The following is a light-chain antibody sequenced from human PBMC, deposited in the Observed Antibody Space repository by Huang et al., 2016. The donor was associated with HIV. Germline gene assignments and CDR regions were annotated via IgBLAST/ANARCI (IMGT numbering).Light chain of an antibody. CDR1: QSVANY. CDR3: QQRSNWIT. J-gene: IGKJ5*01. Sequence: EIVLTQSPATLSLSPGERATLSCRASQSVANYLAWYQQKPAQAPRLLIDDTSNRATGIQARFSGSGCGTDFTLTISILEPEDFAVYYCQQRSNWITFGQGTRLEIK. V-gene: IGKV3-11*01. CDR2: DTS.